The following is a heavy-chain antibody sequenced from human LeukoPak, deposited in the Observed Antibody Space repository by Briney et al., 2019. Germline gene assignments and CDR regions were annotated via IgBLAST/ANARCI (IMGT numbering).Heavy chain of an antibody. CDR2: ISAYNGNT. D-gene: IGHD3-22*01. Sequence: ASVKVSCKASGGTFSSYAISWVRQAPGQGLEWMGWISAYNGNTNYAQKLQGRVTMTTDTSTSTAYMELRSLRSDDTAVYYCAREGDSLELDPWGQGTLVTVSS. CDR3: AREGDSLELDP. J-gene: IGHJ5*02. CDR1: GGTFSSYA. V-gene: IGHV1-18*01.